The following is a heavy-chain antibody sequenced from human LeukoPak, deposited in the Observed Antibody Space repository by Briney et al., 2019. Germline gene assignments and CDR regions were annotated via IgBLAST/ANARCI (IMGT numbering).Heavy chain of an antibody. Sequence: PGGSLRLSCAASGFTFSSYAMSWVRQAPGKGLEWVSAISGSGGSTYYADSVKGRFTISRDNSKNTLYLQMNSLRAEDTAVYYCAKDRPRFCSSTSCYPPSWGQGTLVTVSS. CDR1: GFTFSSYA. CDR2: ISGSGGST. V-gene: IGHV3-23*01. D-gene: IGHD2-2*01. CDR3: AKDRPRFCSSTSCYPPS. J-gene: IGHJ1*01.